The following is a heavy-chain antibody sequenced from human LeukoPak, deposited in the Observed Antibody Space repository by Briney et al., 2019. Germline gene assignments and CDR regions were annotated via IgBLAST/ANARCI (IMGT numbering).Heavy chain of an antibody. J-gene: IGHJ4*02. CDR2: ISYDGSNK. V-gene: IGHV3-30*18. CDR3: AKDGHGHGWSRFYYFDF. D-gene: IGHD6-19*01. CDR1: GFTFSSYG. Sequence: PGRSLRLSCAASGFTFSSYGMHWVRQAPGKGLEWVAVISYDGSNKLYADSVKGRFTISRDNSKNTMFVQMNSLRAEDTAVYYCAKDGHGHGWSRFYYFDFWGQGTLVTVSS.